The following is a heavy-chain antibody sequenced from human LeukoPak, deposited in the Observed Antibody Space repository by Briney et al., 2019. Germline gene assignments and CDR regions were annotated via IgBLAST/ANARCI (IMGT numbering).Heavy chain of an antibody. Sequence: GGSLRLSCAASGFTFSAYWMHWVRQAPGKGLAWVSRINTDGSSPTYAASVKGRFTISRDNAKNTLYLQMNSLTAEDTAVYYCAKTGIAAAGLFDYWGQGTLVTVSS. CDR2: INTDGSSP. CDR3: AKTGIAAAGLFDY. V-gene: IGHV3-74*01. CDR1: GFTFSAYW. J-gene: IGHJ4*02. D-gene: IGHD6-13*01.